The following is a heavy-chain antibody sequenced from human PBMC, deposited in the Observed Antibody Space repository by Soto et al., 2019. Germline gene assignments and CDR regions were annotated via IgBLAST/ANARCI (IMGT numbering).Heavy chain of an antibody. J-gene: IGHJ5*02. D-gene: IGHD3-9*01. CDR3: ARVPFVGYFDWLDP. V-gene: IGHV4-59*01. CDR1: GASISSYY. Sequence: ETLSLTCSVSGASISSYYWTWILQPTGGGLEWIGYMHHTQGTNDNPSLRGRVHMSIDTSMNQFSLRLTSVTAADTAVYYCARVPFVGYFDWLDPWGQGTLVTVSS. CDR2: MHHTQGT.